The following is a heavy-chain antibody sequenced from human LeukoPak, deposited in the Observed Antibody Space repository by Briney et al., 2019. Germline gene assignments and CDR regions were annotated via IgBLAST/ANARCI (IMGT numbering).Heavy chain of an antibody. J-gene: IGHJ4*02. Sequence: ASVKVSCTVSGYTLTELSMHWVRQAPGKGLEWMGGFDPEDGETIYAQKFQGRVTMTEDTSTDTAYMELSSLRSEDTAVYYCATRDGYNSGFDYWGQGTLVTVSS. CDR3: ATRDGYNSGFDY. CDR2: FDPEDGET. D-gene: IGHD5-24*01. CDR1: GYTLTELS. V-gene: IGHV1-24*01.